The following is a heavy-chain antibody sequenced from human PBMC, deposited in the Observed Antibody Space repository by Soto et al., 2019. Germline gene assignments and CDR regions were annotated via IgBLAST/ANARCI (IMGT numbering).Heavy chain of an antibody. Sequence: QVQLVQSGAEVKKPGASVKVSCKASGYTFTGYYMHWVRQAPGQGLEWMGWINPNSGGTNYAQKFQGWVTMTRDTSISTAYTELSRLRSDDTAVYYCASAHCGGDCYSGVDYWGQGTLVTVSS. CDR2: INPNSGGT. V-gene: IGHV1-2*04. J-gene: IGHJ4*02. D-gene: IGHD2-21*02. CDR1: GYTFTGYY. CDR3: ASAHCGGDCYSGVDY.